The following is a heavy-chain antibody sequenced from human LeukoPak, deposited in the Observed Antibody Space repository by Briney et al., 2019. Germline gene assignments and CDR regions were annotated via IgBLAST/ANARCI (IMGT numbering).Heavy chain of an antibody. CDR2: ISGSGGST. CDR3: AKDSHPYGSGSYCDY. CDR1: RFTFSSYA. V-gene: IGHV3-23*01. Sequence: GGSLRLSCAASRFTFSSYAMSWVRQAPGKGLEWVSAISGSGGSTFYADSVKGRFTISRDNSKNTLYLQMNSLRAEDTAVYYCAKDSHPYGSGSYCDYWGQGTLVTVSS. D-gene: IGHD3-10*01. J-gene: IGHJ4*02.